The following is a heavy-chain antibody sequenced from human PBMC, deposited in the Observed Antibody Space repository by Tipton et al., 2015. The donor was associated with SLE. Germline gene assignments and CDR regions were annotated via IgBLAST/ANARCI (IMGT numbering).Heavy chain of an antibody. CDR3: ARMDSSSWSRPVVY. J-gene: IGHJ4*02. Sequence: QSGAEVKKPGASVKVSCKASGYTFTDYDISWVRQAPGQGLEWMGRIIPIFGATNYAQKFQGRVTITADESTSTAYMELSSLRSEVTAVYYCARMDSSSWSRPVVYWGQGTLVTVSS. CDR2: IIPIFGAT. D-gene: IGHD6-13*01. CDR1: GYTFTDYD. V-gene: IGHV1-69*13.